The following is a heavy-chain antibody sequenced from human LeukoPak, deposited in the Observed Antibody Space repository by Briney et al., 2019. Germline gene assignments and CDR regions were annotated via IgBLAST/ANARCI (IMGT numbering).Heavy chain of an antibody. Sequence: SETLSLTCTVSGGSISSYYWSWIRQPPGKGLEWIGYIYYSGSTNYNPSLKSRVTISVDTSKNHFSLKLSSVTAADTAVYYCARDGSVRTPYDFWSGYNNWFVPWGQGTLVTVSS. CDR3: ARDGSVRTPYDFWSGYNNWFVP. J-gene: IGHJ5*02. CDR1: GGSISSYY. CDR2: IYYSGST. V-gene: IGHV4-59*01. D-gene: IGHD3-3*01.